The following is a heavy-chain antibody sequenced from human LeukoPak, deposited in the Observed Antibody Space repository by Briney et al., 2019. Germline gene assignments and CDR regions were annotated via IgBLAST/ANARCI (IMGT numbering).Heavy chain of an antibody. CDR1: GGSYSGYY. CDR2: INHSGST. J-gene: IGHJ4*02. V-gene: IGHV4-34*01. CDR3: ARAIDFAV. Sequence: SETLSLTCAVYGGSYSGYYWSWVRQPPGKGLEWIGEINHSGSTNYNPSLKSRVTISVDTSKNQFSLKLSSVTAADTAVYYCARAIDFAVWGQGTLVTVSS. D-gene: IGHD3-3*01.